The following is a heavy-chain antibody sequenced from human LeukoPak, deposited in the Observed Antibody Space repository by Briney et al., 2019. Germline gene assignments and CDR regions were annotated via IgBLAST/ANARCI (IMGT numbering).Heavy chain of an antibody. J-gene: IGHJ4*02. CDR1: GGSISSYY. CDR2: IYYSGST. D-gene: IGHD6-13*01. Sequence: PSETLSLTCTVSGGSISSYYWSWIRQPPGKGLEWIGYIYYSGSTYYNPSLKSRVTISVDTSKNQFSLKLSSVTAADTAVYYCARAPYSSSWYYFDYWGQGTLVTVSS. V-gene: IGHV4-59*12. CDR3: ARAPYSSSWYYFDY.